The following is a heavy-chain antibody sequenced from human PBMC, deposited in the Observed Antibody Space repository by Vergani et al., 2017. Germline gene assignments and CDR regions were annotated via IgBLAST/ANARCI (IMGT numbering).Heavy chain of an antibody. D-gene: IGHD3-3*01. V-gene: IGHV7-4-1*02. CDR3: ARVPAKTYYDFWSGYQELNWFDP. CDR1: GYTFTSYA. Sequence: QVQLVQSGSELKKPGASVKVSCKASGYTFTSYAMNWVRQAPGQGLEWMGWINTNTGNPTYAQGFTGRFVLSLDTSVSTAYLQISSLKAEDTGVYYCARVPAKTYYDFWSGYQELNWFDPWGQGALVTVSS. J-gene: IGHJ5*02. CDR2: INTNTGNP.